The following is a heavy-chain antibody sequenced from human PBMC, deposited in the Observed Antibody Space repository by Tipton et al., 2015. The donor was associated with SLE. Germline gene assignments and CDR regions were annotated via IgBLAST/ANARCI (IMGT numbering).Heavy chain of an antibody. J-gene: IGHJ5*02. V-gene: IGHV3-20*04. D-gene: IGHD1-26*01. CDR3: ARAYSGSYQVDL. Sequence: GSLRLSCAASGFTFDDYGMSWVRQAPGKGLEWVSGINWNGGSTGYADSVKGRFTISRDNYKNTVHLQMSSLRADDTALYYCARAYSGSYQVDLWGQGTLVTVSS. CDR1: GFTFDDYG. CDR2: INWNGGST.